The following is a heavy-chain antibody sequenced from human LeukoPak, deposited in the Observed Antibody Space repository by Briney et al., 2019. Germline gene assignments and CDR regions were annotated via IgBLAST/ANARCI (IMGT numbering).Heavy chain of an antibody. V-gene: IGHV3-23*01. D-gene: IGHD3-10*01. CDR2: ISGSGGST. CDR3: AREYYYGSGTNPAEAFDI. Sequence: PGGSLRLSCAASGFTFSSYAMSWVRQAPGKGLEWVSAISGSGGSTYYADSVKGRLTISRDNTKNTLYLQMNSLRAEDTAVYYCAREYYYGSGTNPAEAFDIWGQGTMVTVSS. J-gene: IGHJ3*02. CDR1: GFTFSSYA.